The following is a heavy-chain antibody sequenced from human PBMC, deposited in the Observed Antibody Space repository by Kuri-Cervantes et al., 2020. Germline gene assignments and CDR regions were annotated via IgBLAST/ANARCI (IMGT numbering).Heavy chain of an antibody. D-gene: IGHD6-19*01. Sequence: GSLRLSCTVSGGSISSYYWSWIRQPPGKGLEWIGYIYHSGSTYYNPSLKSRVTISVDRSKNQFSLKLSSVTAADTAVYYCARAEYSSGWYVVGGDYWGQGTLVTVSS. CDR3: ARAEYSSGWYVVGGDY. CDR1: GGSISSYY. V-gene: IGHV4-59*12. CDR2: IYHSGST. J-gene: IGHJ4*02.